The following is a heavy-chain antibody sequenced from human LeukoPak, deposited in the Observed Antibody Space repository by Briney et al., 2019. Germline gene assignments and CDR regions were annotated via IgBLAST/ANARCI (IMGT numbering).Heavy chain of an antibody. V-gene: IGHV4-59*01. D-gene: IGHD3-22*01. CDR3: ARGGCYDSSGYYGYYFDY. CDR2: IYYSGST. Sequence: SETLSLTCTVSGGSISSYYWSWIRQSPGKGLEWIGYIYYSGSTNYNPSLKSRVTISVDTSKNQFSLKLSSVTAADTAVYYCARGGCYDSSGYYGYYFDYWGQGTLVTVSS. CDR1: GGSISSYY. J-gene: IGHJ4*02.